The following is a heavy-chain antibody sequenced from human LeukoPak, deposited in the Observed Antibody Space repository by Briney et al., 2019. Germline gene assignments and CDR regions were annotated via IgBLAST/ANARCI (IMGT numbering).Heavy chain of an antibody. CDR1: AYSSSSGYY. CDR3: ARDRGGSYYFDY. V-gene: IGHV4-38-2*02. D-gene: IGHD1-26*01. Sequence: SETLSLTCTVSAYSSSSGYYWGWIRQSPGKGLEWIGSINHSGNTYYDPSLKSRVTISIDTSKKQFSLKLSSVTAADAAVYYCARDRGGSYYFDYWGQGTLVTVSA. CDR2: INHSGNT. J-gene: IGHJ4*02.